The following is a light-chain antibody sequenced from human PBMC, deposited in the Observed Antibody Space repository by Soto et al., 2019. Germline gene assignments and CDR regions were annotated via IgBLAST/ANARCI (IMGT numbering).Light chain of an antibody. CDR3: ISYTDRQSYL. V-gene: IGLV2-14*03. CDR2: AVS. J-gene: IGLJ1*01. CDR1: SSDIGSYHH. Sequence: QSALAQPASVSGSPGQSITISCSGTSSDIGSYHHVAWYQQFPGKSPKLIIYAVSDRPSGVSDRFSGSKSGISASLTISGLQTEGEADYYCISYTDRQSYLFGTGTKVTVL.